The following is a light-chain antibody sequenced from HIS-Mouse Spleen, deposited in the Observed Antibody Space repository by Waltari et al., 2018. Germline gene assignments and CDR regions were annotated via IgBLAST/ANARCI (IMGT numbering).Light chain of an antibody. V-gene: IGLV2-8*01. CDR2: EVS. Sequence: QSALTQPPSASGSPGQSVTISCTGTSSDVGGYNYVSWYQQHPGKAPKLMIDEVSNRPSGVRESFSGSKSGNTASLTVSGLQAEDEADYYCSSYAGSNNYVFGTGTKVTVL. CDR1: SSDVGGYNY. CDR3: SSYAGSNNYV. J-gene: IGLJ1*01.